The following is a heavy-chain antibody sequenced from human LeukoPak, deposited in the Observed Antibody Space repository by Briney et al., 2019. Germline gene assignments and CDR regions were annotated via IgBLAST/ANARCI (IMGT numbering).Heavy chain of an antibody. CDR2: INPNSGGT. V-gene: IGHV1-2*02. D-gene: IGHD2-8*01. Sequence: ASVKVSCKASGYTFTSYYMHWVRQAPGQGLEWMGWINPNSGGTNYAQKFQGRVTMTRDTSISTAYMELSRLRSDDTAVYYCARDGGNILMVYGTFDYWGQGTLVTVSS. J-gene: IGHJ4*02. CDR3: ARDGGNILMVYGTFDY. CDR1: GYTFTSYY.